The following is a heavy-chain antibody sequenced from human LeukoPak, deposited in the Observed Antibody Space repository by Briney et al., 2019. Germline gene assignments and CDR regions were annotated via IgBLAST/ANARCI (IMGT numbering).Heavy chain of an antibody. Sequence: PGGSLRLSCSASGXTFSSYAMHWVRQAPGKGLEYVSGINDNGGRTHYGDSVKGRFTISRDDSKNTLYLQMSTLRAEDTAVYYCVKDVSGSYTFDYWGQGTLVTVSS. CDR2: INDNGGRT. CDR3: VKDVSGSYTFDY. J-gene: IGHJ4*02. V-gene: IGHV3-64D*09. CDR1: GXTFSSYA. D-gene: IGHD1-26*01.